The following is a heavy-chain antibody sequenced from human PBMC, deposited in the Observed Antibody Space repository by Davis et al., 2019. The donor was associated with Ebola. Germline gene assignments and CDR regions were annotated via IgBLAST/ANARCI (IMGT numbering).Heavy chain of an antibody. D-gene: IGHD5-12*01. V-gene: IGHV5-51*01. Sequence: GESLKISCKGSRYSFTSYWIGWVRQMPGKGLEWMGIIYPGDSDTRYSPSFQGQVTISADKSISTAYLQWSSLKAPDTAMYYCARQVGVVATIIPYWYFDLWGRGTLVTVSS. J-gene: IGHJ2*01. CDR1: RYSFTSYW. CDR3: ARQVGVVATIIPYWYFDL. CDR2: IYPGDSDT.